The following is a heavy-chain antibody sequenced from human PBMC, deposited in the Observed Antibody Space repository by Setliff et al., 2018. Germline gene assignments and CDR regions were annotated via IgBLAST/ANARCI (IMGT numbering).Heavy chain of an antibody. CDR3: ARSSGPRVVLAADFDY. Sequence: ASVKVSCKASGYTFTGYYMHWVRQAPGQGLEWMGIIDPSGDYTSYAQKFQGRVTMTTDTSTATVYMELKNLRSDDTAVYYCARSSGPRVVLAADFDYWGQGTLVTVSS. J-gene: IGHJ4*02. CDR2: IDPSGDYT. V-gene: IGHV1-46*01. D-gene: IGHD5-12*01. CDR1: GYTFTGYY.